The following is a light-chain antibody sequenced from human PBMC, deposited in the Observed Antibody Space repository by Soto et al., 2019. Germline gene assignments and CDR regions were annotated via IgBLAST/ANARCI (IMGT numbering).Light chain of an antibody. V-gene: IGKV1-5*01. J-gene: IGKJ4*01. CDR2: DAS. Sequence: DIQMTQSPSTLSASVGDRVTITCRASRSISSWLAWYQQKPGKAPKLLIYDASSLGSGVPSRFSGSGSGTEFTLTISSLQPDDFATYYCQQYNSYSALTFGGGTKVDIK. CDR3: QQYNSYSALT. CDR1: RSISSW.